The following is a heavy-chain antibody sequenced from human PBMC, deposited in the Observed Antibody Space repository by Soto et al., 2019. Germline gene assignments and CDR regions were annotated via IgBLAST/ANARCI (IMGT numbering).Heavy chain of an antibody. J-gene: IGHJ6*02. V-gene: IGHV3-11*04. D-gene: IGHD3-10*01. Sequence: GGSLRLSCAAAGFTFSDYYMSWIRQAPGKGLEWVSYISSSGSTIYYADSVKGRFTISRDNAKNPLYLQMNSLRAEDTAVYYCAREGLGSGSLRYYYYGMDVWGQGTTVTVSS. CDR2: ISSSGSTI. CDR3: AREGLGSGSLRYYYYGMDV. CDR1: GFTFSDYY.